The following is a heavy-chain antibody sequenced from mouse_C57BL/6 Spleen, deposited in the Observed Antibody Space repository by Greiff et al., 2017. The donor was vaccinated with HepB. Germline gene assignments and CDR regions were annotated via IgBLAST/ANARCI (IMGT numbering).Heavy chain of an antibody. CDR3: TRFNFNWDVGAY. CDR1: GYTFTSYW. Sequence: VQLPESGTVLARPGASVPMSCKTSGYTFTSYWMHWVKQRPGQGLEWIGAIYPGNRDTSYNQKFKCKAKLTAVTSASTAYMELSSLTNEDSAVYYCTRFNFNWDVGAYWGQGTLVTVSA. D-gene: IGHD4-1*02. CDR2: IYPGNRDT. J-gene: IGHJ3*01. V-gene: IGHV1-5*01.